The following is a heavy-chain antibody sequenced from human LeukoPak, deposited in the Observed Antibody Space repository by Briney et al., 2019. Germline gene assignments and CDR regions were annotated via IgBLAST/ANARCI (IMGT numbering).Heavy chain of an antibody. CDR3: ARDSSDYDFWSGYRGGKYFDY. V-gene: IGHV1-18*01. J-gene: IGHJ4*02. CDR1: GYTFTNYG. CDR2: ISAYNGNT. Sequence: ASVKVSCKASGYTFTNYGISRVRQAPGQGLEWMGWISAYNGNTNYAQDLQGRVTMTTDTSTSTAYMDLRSLKSDDTAVYYCARDSSDYDFWSGYRGGKYFDYWGQGTLVSVSP. D-gene: IGHD3-3*01.